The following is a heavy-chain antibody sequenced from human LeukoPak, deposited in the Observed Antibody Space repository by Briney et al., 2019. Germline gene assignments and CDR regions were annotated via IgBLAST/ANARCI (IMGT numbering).Heavy chain of an antibody. CDR3: ARGEVILGYYYYYMDV. CDR2: INPNSGGT. V-gene: IGHV1-2*02. Sequence: ASVKVSCKASGYTFTSYYMHWVRQAPGQGLEWMGWINPNSGGTNYAQKFQGRVTMTRDTSISTAYMELSRLRSDDTAVYYCARGEVILGYYYYYMDVWGKGTTVTVSS. J-gene: IGHJ6*03. D-gene: IGHD3-22*01. CDR1: GYTFTSYY.